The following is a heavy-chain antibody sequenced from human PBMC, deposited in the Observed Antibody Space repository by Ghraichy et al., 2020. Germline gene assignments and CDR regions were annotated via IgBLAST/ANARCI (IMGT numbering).Heavy chain of an antibody. Sequence: GESLNISCAASGFTFRNYGMTWVRQAPGKGLEWVSGISRSGDTIHYADSVKGRFTISRDNSKNTLYLQMNSLRAEDTALYYCAKRYYYESSGSYYWSFDLWGRGTLVTVSS. CDR2: ISRSGDTI. CDR3: AKRYYYESSGSYYWSFDL. J-gene: IGHJ2*01. CDR1: GFTFRNYG. V-gene: IGHV3-23*01. D-gene: IGHD3-22*01.